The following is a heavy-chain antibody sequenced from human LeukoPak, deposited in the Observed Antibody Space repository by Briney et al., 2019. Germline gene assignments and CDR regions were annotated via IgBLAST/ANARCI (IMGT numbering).Heavy chain of an antibody. D-gene: IGHD6-13*01. Sequence: PSETLSLTCAVSGGSISSGGYSWSWIRQPPGKGLEWIGYIYHSGSTYYNPSLKSRVTISVDRSKNQFSLKLSSVTAADTAVYYCARGDQQNWFDPWGQGTLVTVSS. CDR1: GGSISSGGYS. V-gene: IGHV4-30-2*01. CDR3: ARGDQQNWFDP. CDR2: IYHSGST. J-gene: IGHJ5*02.